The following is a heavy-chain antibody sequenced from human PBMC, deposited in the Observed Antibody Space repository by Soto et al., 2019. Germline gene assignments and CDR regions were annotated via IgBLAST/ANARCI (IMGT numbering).Heavy chain of an antibody. Sequence: PSATLSLTCPVAGGSIRSSRYYWGWIRQPPGKGLEWIGTIYYSGITYYNPSLKSRVTISVDTSKNQFSLKLSSVTAADTAVYYCARRSELRAGGNRVYYYGLDVGGKGTTVTVS. CDR1: GGSIRSSRYY. J-gene: IGHJ6*04. D-gene: IGHD2-15*01. CDR2: IYYSGIT. V-gene: IGHV4-39*01. CDR3: ARRSELRAGGNRVYYYGLDV.